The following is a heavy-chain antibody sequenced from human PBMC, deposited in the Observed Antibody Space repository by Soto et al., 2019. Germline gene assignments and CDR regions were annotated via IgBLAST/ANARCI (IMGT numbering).Heavy chain of an antibody. CDR3: ASDAPSDEYQLISMWSYYGIDV. D-gene: IGHD2-2*01. CDR2: ISSSSSYI. Sequence: PGGSLRLSCAASGFTFGSYSMNWVRQAPGKGLEWVSSISSSSSYIYYADSVKGRFTISRDNAKNSLYLQMNSLRAEDTAVYYCASDAPSDEYQLISMWSYYGIDVWGQGNTVTV. J-gene: IGHJ6*02. V-gene: IGHV3-21*01. CDR1: GFTFGSYS.